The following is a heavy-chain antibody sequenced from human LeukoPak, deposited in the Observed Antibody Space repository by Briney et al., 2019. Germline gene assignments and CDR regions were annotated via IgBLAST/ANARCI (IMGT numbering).Heavy chain of an antibody. J-gene: IGHJ4*02. Sequence: GASVKVSCKASGYTFSSYAISWVRQAPGQGLEWMGWISAYNGNTNYAQKLQGRVTMTTDTSTSTAYMELRSLRSDDTALYFCARDDGSRARYFDCWGQGTLVTVSS. V-gene: IGHV1-18*01. CDR2: ISAYNGNT. D-gene: IGHD2-2*01. CDR3: ARDDGSRARYFDC. CDR1: GYTFSSYA.